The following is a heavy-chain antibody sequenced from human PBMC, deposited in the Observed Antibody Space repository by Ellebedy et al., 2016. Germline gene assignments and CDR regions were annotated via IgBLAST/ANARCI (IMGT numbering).Heavy chain of an antibody. CDR1: GGSISSGGYS. Sequence: SETLSLXCAVSGGSISSGGYSWSWIRQPPGKGLEWIGYIYHSGSTYYNPSLKSRVTISVDRSKNQFSLKLSSVTAADTAVYYCARFMVRGVITPYPDYWGQGTLVTVSS. CDR3: ARFMVRGVITPYPDY. J-gene: IGHJ4*02. D-gene: IGHD3-10*01. CDR2: IYHSGST. V-gene: IGHV4-30-2*01.